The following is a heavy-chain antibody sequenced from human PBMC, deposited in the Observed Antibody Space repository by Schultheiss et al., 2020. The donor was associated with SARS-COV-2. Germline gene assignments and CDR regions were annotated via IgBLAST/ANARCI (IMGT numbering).Heavy chain of an antibody. J-gene: IGHJ5*02. Sequence: GGSLRLSCAASGFTFSSYAMHWVRQASGKGLEWVSAISGSGGSTYYADSVKGRFTISRDNSKNTLYLQMNSLRAEDTAVYYCARGGRAVVIAIRRVGLWFDPWGQGTLVTVSS. CDR2: ISGSGGST. V-gene: IGHV3-23*01. D-gene: IGHD2-21*01. CDR3: ARGGRAVVIAIRRVGLWFDP. CDR1: GFTFSSYA.